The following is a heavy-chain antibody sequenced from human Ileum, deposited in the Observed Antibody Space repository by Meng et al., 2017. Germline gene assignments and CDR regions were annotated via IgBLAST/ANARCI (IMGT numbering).Heavy chain of an antibody. J-gene: IGHJ4*02. V-gene: IGHV3-30*03. Sequence: QVQLVESGGGVVQPGGSLRLSVSASGFTFSSYGMHWVRQAPGKGLEWVALMSFDGSKIFYGDSVKGRFTISRDNSKNSLYLQMNSLRAEDTAVYYCAFGVCGSNCYYLESWGQGTLVTVSS. CDR3: AFGVCGSNCYYLES. CDR2: MSFDGSKI. CDR1: GFTFSSYG. D-gene: IGHD3-22*01.